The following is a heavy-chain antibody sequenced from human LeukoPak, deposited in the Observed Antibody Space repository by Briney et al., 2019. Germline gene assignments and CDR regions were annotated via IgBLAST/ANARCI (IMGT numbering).Heavy chain of an antibody. CDR3: ARYGSRNSHFDY. D-gene: IGHD3-10*01. V-gene: IGHV4-34*01. CDR1: GGSFSGYY. CDR2: INHSGST. J-gene: IGHJ4*02. Sequence: PSETLSLTCAVYGGSFSGYYWSWIRQPPGKGLEWIGEINHSGSTNYNPSLKSRVTISVDTSKNQFSLKLSSVTAAGTAVYYCARYGSRNSHFDYWGQGTLVTVSS.